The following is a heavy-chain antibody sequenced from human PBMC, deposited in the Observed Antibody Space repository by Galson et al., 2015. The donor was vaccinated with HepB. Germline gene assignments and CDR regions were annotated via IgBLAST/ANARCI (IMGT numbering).Heavy chain of an antibody. Sequence: SVKVSCKASGYAFTSYYMHWVRQAPGQGLEWMGIINPSGGSTGYAQKFQGRVTMTRDTSTSTVYMELSSLRSEDTAVYYCARGFGELLLGYYYYGMDVWGQGTTVTVSS. CDR3: ARGFGELLLGYYYYGMDV. V-gene: IGHV1-46*01. J-gene: IGHJ6*02. D-gene: IGHD3-10*01. CDR2: INPSGGST. CDR1: GYAFTSYY.